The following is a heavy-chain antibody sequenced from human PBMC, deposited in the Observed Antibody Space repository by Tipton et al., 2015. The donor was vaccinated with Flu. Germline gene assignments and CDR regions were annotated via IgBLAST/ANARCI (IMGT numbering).Heavy chain of an antibody. V-gene: IGHV3-23*01. D-gene: IGHD6-19*01. CDR1: GFTFSSNA. CDR2: ISGSGGST. CDR3: AKVIPELVAGLDY. J-gene: IGHJ4*02. Sequence: SLRLSCAASGFTFSSNAMSWVRQAPGKGLEWVSGISGSGGSTYYADSVRGRLTISRDNSKNTLYLQMKSLRAEDTAVYYCAKVIPELVAGLDYWGQGTLVTVSS.